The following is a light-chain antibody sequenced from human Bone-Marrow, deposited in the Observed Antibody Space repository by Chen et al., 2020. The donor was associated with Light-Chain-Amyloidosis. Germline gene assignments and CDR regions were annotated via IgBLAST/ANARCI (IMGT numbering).Light chain of an antibody. Sequence: EVVMTQSPVTLSMSPGERATLSCRASQSIGTNLAWYQQKPGQAPRLLIYGASPRATGIPARFSGSGSGTEFTLTISSLQSEDFAVYYCQQSDDWPPWTFGQGIKVEIK. CDR3: QQSDDWPPWT. CDR2: GAS. J-gene: IGKJ1*01. CDR1: QSIGTN. V-gene: IGKV3-15*01.